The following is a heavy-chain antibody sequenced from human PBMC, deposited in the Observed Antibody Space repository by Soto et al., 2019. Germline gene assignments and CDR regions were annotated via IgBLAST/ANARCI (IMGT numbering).Heavy chain of an antibody. Sequence: EVQLLESGGGLVQPGGSLRLSCAASGFTFSSYAMSWVRQAPGKGLEWVSAISGSGGSTYYADSVKGRFTISRDNSKNTLYLQTNSLRAEDTAVYYCAKGGIGYNWFDPWGQGTLVTVSS. CDR2: ISGSGGST. D-gene: IGHD3-16*01. V-gene: IGHV3-23*01. CDR1: GFTFSSYA. J-gene: IGHJ5*02. CDR3: AKGGIGYNWFDP.